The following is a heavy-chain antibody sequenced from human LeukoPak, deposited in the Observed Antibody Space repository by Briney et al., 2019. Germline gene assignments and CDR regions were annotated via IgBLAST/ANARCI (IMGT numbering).Heavy chain of an antibody. Sequence: SETLSLTCTVSGGSISSSNYYWGWIRQPPGKGLEWIGSIYYSGSTYYSPSLKSRVTISVDTSKNQFSPKLSSVTAADTAVYYCARGWITMVRGVLHPWGQGTLVTVSS. D-gene: IGHD3-10*01. CDR2: IYYSGST. V-gene: IGHV4-39*07. CDR3: ARGWITMVRGVLHP. CDR1: GGSISSSNYY. J-gene: IGHJ5*02.